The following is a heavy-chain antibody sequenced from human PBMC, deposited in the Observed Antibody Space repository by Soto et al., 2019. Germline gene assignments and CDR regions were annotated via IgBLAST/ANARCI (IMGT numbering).Heavy chain of an antibody. CDR3: AKCSGGSCYSYSGYYYYGMDV. D-gene: IGHD2-15*01. J-gene: IGHJ6*02. Sequence: QVQLVQSGAEVKKPGSSVKVSCKASGGTFSSYAISWVRQAPGHGLEWMGGIIPIFGTANYAQKFQGRVTITADKSTSTAYMELSSLRSEDTAVYYCAKCSGGSCYSYSGYYYYGMDVWGQGTTVTVSS. CDR2: IIPIFGTA. V-gene: IGHV1-69*06. CDR1: GGTFSSYA.